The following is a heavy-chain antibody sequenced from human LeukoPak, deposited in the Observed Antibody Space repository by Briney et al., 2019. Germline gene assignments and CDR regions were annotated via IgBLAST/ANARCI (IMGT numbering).Heavy chain of an antibody. CDR3: ATIPPGDSSGYYTAHYY. CDR1: GYTFTDYY. D-gene: IGHD3-22*01. V-gene: IGHV1-2*02. Sequence: ASVKVSCKTSGYTFTDYYMHWVRQAPGQGLEWMGWINPNSGDTNYAQRFQGRVTVTRDTSISTVYMELNRLASDDTAVYYCATIPPGDSSGYYTAHYYWGQGTLVTVSS. J-gene: IGHJ4*02. CDR2: INPNSGDT.